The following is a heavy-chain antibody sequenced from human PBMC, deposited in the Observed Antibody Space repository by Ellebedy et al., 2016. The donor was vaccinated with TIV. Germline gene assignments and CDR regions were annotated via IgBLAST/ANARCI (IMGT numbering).Heavy chain of an antibody. Sequence: RGSLRLSXTASGFTFTDYAMHWVRQAPGKGLELVSLISYDGSNKYYADSVKGRFTISRDNSKDTLSLQMNSLRADDAAVYYCAREATLHGGDSGRRYFDYWGQGTLVSVSS. CDR1: GFTFTDYA. CDR3: AREATLHGGDSGRRYFDY. V-gene: IGHV3-30-3*01. CDR2: ISYDGSNK. J-gene: IGHJ4*02. D-gene: IGHD4-23*01.